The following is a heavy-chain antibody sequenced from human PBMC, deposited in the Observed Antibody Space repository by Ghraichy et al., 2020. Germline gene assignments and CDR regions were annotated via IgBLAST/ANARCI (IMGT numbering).Heavy chain of an antibody. V-gene: IGHV3-72*01. CDR2: SRNKANSYTT. J-gene: IGHJ4*02. CDR3: TRSSGSGWYPDY. Sequence: GGSLRLSCAASGFTFSDHYMDWVRQAPGKGLEWVGRSRNKANSYTTEYVASLKGRFTISRDDSQNSLHLQMNSLKTEDTAVYYCTRSSGSGWYPDYWGRGTLVTVSS. CDR1: GFTFSDHY. D-gene: IGHD6-19*01.